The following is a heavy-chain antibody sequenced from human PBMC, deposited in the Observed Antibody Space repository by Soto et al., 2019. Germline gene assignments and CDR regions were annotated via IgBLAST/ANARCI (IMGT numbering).Heavy chain of an antibody. CDR3: AKEEDCSSTSCYDAFDI. D-gene: IGHD2-2*01. CDR2: ISGSGGST. Sequence: GGSLRLSCAASGFTFSSYAMSWVRQAPGKGLEWVSAISGSGGSTYYADSVKGRFTISRDNSKNTLYLQMNSLRAEDTAVEYCAKEEDCSSTSCYDAFDIWGQGTMVTVSS. J-gene: IGHJ3*02. CDR1: GFTFSSYA. V-gene: IGHV3-23*01.